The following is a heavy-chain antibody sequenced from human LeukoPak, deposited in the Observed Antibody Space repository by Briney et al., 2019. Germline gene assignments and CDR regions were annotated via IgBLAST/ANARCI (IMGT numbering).Heavy chain of an antibody. CDR3: ARDWCSGGSCYSELTNYYYYGMDV. Sequence: GGSLRLSCAASGFTFSDYYMSWIRQAPGKGLEWFSYISSSGSTIYYADSVKGRFTISRDNAKNSLYLQMNSLRAEDTAVYYCARDWCSGGSCYSELTNYYYYGMDVWGQGTTVTVSS. D-gene: IGHD2-15*01. J-gene: IGHJ6*02. V-gene: IGHV3-11*04. CDR1: GFTFSDYY. CDR2: ISSSGSTI.